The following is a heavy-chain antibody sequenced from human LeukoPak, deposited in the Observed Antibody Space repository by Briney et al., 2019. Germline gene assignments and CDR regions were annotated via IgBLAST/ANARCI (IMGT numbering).Heavy chain of an antibody. D-gene: IGHD2-2*01. CDR2: ISSRSGTI. CDR3: ARDRPPGHCTSSSCYGLLFDY. Sequence: GGSLRLSCAAFGFTFSDYNMNWVRQAPGKGLEWVSYISSRSGTIFYADSVKGRFTISRDNAKNSLYLQMNSLRDEDTAVYYCARDRPPGHCTSSSCYGLLFDYWGQGTLVTASS. CDR1: GFTFSDYN. J-gene: IGHJ4*02. V-gene: IGHV3-48*02.